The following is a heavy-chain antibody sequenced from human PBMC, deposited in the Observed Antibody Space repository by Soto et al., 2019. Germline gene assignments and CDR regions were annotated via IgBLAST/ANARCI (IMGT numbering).Heavy chain of an antibody. D-gene: IGHD2-21*01. J-gene: IGHJ4*02. CDR3: TTYSTQTLCEGGPCNSVQTKIHDS. V-gene: IGHV3-15*01. CDR1: GFSFSNVW. CDR2: IKSKSVGGTT. Sequence: EVQLVESGGGLVKPGGSLTLSCAASGFSFSNVWMSWVRQAPGKGLEWVGHIKSKSVGGTTDYTAPVKGRFTISRDDSKDTLDLQMNSLKTEDTAVYYWTTYSTQTLCEGGPCNSVQTKIHDSWGQGILVTVSS.